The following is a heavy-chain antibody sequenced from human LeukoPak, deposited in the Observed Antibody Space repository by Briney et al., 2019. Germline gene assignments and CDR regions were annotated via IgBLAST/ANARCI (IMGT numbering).Heavy chain of an antibody. V-gene: IGHV3-48*01. J-gene: IGHJ4*02. CDR2: ISSSSSTI. D-gene: IGHD2-2*02. CDR1: GFTFSSYS. CDR3: ARDHRVVPAAITN. Sequence: GGSLRLFCAASGFTFSSYSMNWVRQAPGKGLEWVSYISSSSSTIYYADSVKGRFTISRDNAKNSLYLQMNSLRAEDTAVYYCARDHRVVPAAITNWGQGTLVTVSS.